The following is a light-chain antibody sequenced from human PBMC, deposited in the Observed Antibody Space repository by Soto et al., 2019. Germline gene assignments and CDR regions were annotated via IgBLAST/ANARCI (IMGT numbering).Light chain of an antibody. J-gene: IGLJ1*01. CDR2: EVS. CDR3: SSYTTSSTLV. Sequence: QSVLTQPASVFGSPGQSITISCPGTSSDVGGYNFVSWYQQHPGKAPKLMIYEVSSRPSGVSNRFSGSKSGHTASPTISGLQPEDEADYYCSSYTTSSTLVFGTGTKVTAL. CDR1: SSDVGGYNF. V-gene: IGLV2-14*03.